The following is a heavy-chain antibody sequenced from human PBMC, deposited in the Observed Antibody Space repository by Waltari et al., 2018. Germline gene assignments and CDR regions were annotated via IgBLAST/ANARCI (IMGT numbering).Heavy chain of an antibody. J-gene: IGHJ4*02. V-gene: IGHV1-69*08. Sequence: QVQLVQSGAEVKKPGSSVKVSCQASGGTFSSYAISWVRQAPGQGLEWMGRNIHIFGTANYAQKFEVRVTITADKSTSTAYMELSSLRSEDTAVYYCASSGRSMSWGQGTLVTVSS. CDR3: ASSGRSMS. CDR2: NIHIFGTA. D-gene: IGHD3-22*01. CDR1: GGTFSSYA.